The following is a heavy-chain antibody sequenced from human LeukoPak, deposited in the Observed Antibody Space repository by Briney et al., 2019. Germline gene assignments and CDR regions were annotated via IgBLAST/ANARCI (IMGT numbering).Heavy chain of an antibody. V-gene: IGHV1-2*02. J-gene: IGHJ4*02. D-gene: IGHD6-6*01. CDR2: INPNSGDT. Sequence: ASVKVSCKASGYAFSGYYIHWVRQAPGQGLEWMGWINPNSGDTNYAQQFQGRVTMTRDTSISTAYMELRSLRYDDTAVHYCARDGIAARPGYWGQGTLVIVSS. CDR3: ARDGIAARPGY. CDR1: GYAFSGYY.